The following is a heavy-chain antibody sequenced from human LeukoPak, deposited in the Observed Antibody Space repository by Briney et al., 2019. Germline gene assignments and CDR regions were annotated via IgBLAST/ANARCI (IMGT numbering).Heavy chain of an antibody. Sequence: SGGSLRLSCAASGFDLSTYEMNWVRQAPGKGLEWIADITISGHTKNYADSVKGRFSTSRDNARTSLYLQMHSLRVEDTGVYYCARGDPHADLWGQGTLVTVSS. CDR1: GFDLSTYE. J-gene: IGHJ5*02. D-gene: IGHD5-24*01. V-gene: IGHV3-48*03. CDR3: ARGDPHADL. CDR2: ITISGHTK.